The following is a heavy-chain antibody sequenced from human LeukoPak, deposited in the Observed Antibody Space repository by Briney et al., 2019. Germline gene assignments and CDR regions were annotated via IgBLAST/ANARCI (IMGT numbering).Heavy chain of an antibody. D-gene: IGHD6-19*01. V-gene: IGHV3-21*01. J-gene: IGHJ6*03. Sequence: GGSLRLSCAASGFTFSSYNMNWVRQAPGKGLEWVSSISSSSSYIYYADSVKGRFTISRDNAKNSLYLQMNSLRAEDTAVYYCARVGSSGWYSEGYYYYMDVWGKGTTVTVSS. CDR2: ISSSSSYI. CDR3: ARVGSSGWYSEGYYYYMDV. CDR1: GFTFSSYN.